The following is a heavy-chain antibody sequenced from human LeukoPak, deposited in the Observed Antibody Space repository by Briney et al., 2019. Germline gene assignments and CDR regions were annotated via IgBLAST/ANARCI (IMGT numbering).Heavy chain of an antibody. V-gene: IGHV3-30*18. Sequence: GGSLRLSCAASGFTFSSYGMHWVRQAPGKGLEWVAVISYDGSNKYYADSVKGRFTISRDNSKNTLYLQMNSLRAEDTAVYYCAKRGPSSSWTNFDYWGQGTLVTVSS. D-gene: IGHD6-13*01. J-gene: IGHJ4*02. CDR3: AKRGPSSSWTNFDY. CDR1: GFTFSSYG. CDR2: ISYDGSNK.